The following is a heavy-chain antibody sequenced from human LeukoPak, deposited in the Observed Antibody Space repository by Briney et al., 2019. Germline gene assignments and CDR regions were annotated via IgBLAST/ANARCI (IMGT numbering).Heavy chain of an antibody. CDR3: ARGHGDYENWFDP. J-gene: IGHJ5*02. CDR1: GYTFTGYY. D-gene: IGHD4-17*01. CDR2: INPNSGGT. V-gene: IGHV1-2*02. Sequence: ASVKVSCKASGYTFTGYYMHWVRQAPGQGLEWMGWINPNSGGTNYAQKFQGRVTMTRDTSISTAYMELSRLRSDDTAVYYCARGHGDYENWFDPWGQGTLVTVSS.